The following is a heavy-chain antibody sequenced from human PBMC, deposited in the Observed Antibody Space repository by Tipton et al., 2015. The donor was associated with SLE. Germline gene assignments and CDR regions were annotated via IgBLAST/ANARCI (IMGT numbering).Heavy chain of an antibody. Sequence: TLSLTCTVSGGSISGYYWSWIRQPPGKGLEWIGEINHSGSTNYNPSLKSRVTISVDTSKNQFSLKLSSVTAADTAVYYCARGIGAVADFDYWGQGTLVTVSS. CDR1: GGSISGYY. CDR2: INHSGST. CDR3: ARGIGAVADFDY. J-gene: IGHJ4*02. V-gene: IGHV4-34*01. D-gene: IGHD6-19*01.